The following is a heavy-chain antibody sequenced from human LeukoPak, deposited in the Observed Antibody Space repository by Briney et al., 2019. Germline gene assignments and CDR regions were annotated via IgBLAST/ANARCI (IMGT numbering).Heavy chain of an antibody. V-gene: IGHV4-4*07. D-gene: IGHD6-19*01. CDR2: ISSSGNT. J-gene: IGHJ4*02. CDR1: GGSISSYY. CDR3: ARAVAGTADFDF. Sequence: SETLSLTCTVSGGSISSYYWSWIRQPAGKALGWIGRISSSGNTHYNPSLKSRVTMSVDTSKNQFSLRLSSVTAADTAIYSCARAVAGTADFDFWGQGTLVTVSS.